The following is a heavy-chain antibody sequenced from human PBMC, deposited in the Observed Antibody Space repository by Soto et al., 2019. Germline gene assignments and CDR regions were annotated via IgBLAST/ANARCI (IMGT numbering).Heavy chain of an antibody. J-gene: IGHJ4*02. Sequence: EVHLVESGGGLVQPGRSLRLSCVASGFKFDDYAMHWVRQAPGKGLEWVSGINWNSGSIDYADSVEGRFTISRDNVKNSLYLQMNSLGVGDTALYYCVKDEGIAAAEGGLEYWGQGTLVTVSS. CDR1: GFKFDDYA. V-gene: IGHV3-9*01. CDR2: INWNSGSI. D-gene: IGHD6-13*01. CDR3: VKDEGIAAAEGGLEY.